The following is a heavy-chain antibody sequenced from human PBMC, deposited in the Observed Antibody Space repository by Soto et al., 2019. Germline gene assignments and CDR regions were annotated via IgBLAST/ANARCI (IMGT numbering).Heavy chain of an antibody. J-gene: IGHJ4*02. D-gene: IGHD3-16*01. CDR2: IYYSGTT. Sequence: QVQLQESGPGLVKPSQTLSLTCTVSGGSISSVNYYWSWIRQHPGKGLEWIGYIYYSGTTYYNPSLKRRVTITVDTSKNQFPLRLNSVTAADTAVYYCAKEGGGGVDYWGQGTLVTVSS. V-gene: IGHV4-31*03. CDR1: GGSISSVNYY. CDR3: AKEGGGGVDY.